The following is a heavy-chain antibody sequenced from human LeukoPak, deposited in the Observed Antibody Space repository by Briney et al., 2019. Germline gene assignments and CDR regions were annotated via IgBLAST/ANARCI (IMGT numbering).Heavy chain of an antibody. CDR2: IYYSGST. V-gene: IGHV4-39*01. CDR3: ARHGSTAYFDY. CDR1: GGSISSTTSY. Sequence: ASETLSLTCAVSGGSISSTTSYWGWIRQPPGKGLEWLGRIYYSGSTFYNPSLKSRVTISVDTSNNQFSLRLSSVTAADTAVYYCARHGSTAYFDYRGQGTLVTVPS. D-gene: IGHD2-2*03. J-gene: IGHJ4*02.